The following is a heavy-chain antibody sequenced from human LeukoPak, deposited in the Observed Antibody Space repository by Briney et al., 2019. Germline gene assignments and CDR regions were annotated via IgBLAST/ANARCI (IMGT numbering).Heavy chain of an antibody. V-gene: IGHV1-18*01. CDR3: ARTKRSSGYDGY. CDR1: GYTFTSYG. J-gene: IGHJ4*02. CDR2: ISAYNGNT. D-gene: IGHD3-22*01. Sequence: ASVKVSCKASGYTFTSYGISWVRQAPGQGLEWMGWISAYNGNTNYAQKLQGRVTMTTDTSTSTAYKELRSLRSDDTAVYYCARTKRSSGYDGYWGQGTLVTVSS.